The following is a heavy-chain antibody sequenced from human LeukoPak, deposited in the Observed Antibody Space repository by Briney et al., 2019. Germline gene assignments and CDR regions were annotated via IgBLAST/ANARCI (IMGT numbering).Heavy chain of an antibody. V-gene: IGHV1-2*02. CDR1: GYKFTGYY. Sequence: GASVKVSCRASGYKFTGYYLHWVRQAPGQGLEWMGWINPNIGGTHYAQKFRGRVTMTRDTSINTAYMELSSLTSDDTAVYYCARISDAFDIWGQGTMVTVSS. J-gene: IGHJ3*02. CDR2: INPNIGGT. CDR3: ARISDAFDI.